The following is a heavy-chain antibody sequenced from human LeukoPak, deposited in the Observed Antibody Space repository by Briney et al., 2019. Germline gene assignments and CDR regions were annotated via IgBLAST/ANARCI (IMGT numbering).Heavy chain of an antibody. V-gene: IGHV1-8*03. J-gene: IGHJ6*03. CDR1: GYTFTSYG. CDR2: MNPNSGNT. CDR3: AREGYDGAAAGDRYYYYYMDV. D-gene: IGHD6-13*01. Sequence: ASVKVSCKASGYTFTSYGISWVRQAPGQGLEWMGWMNPNSGNTGYAQKFQGRVTITRNTSISTAYMELSSLRSEDTAVYYCAREGYDGAAAGDRYYYYYMDVWGKGTTVTVSS.